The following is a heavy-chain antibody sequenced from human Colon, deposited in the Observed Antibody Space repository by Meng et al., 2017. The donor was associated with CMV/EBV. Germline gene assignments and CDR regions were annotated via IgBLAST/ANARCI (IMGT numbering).Heavy chain of an antibody. Sequence: ASVKVSCKASGYTFTGYYMHWVRQAPGQGLEWMGWINPNSGGTNYAQKFQGRVTMTRDTSISTAYMELSSLRSDDTAVYYCARVLKWDLLVWAFDIYGQGTLVTVSS. CDR1: GYTFTGYY. J-gene: IGHJ3*02. CDR3: ARVLKWDLLVWAFDI. CDR2: INPNSGGT. D-gene: IGHD1-26*01. V-gene: IGHV1-2*02.